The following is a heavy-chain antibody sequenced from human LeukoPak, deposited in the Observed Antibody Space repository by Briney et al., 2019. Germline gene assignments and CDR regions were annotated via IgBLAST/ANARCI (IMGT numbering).Heavy chain of an antibody. CDR2: IYTSGST. V-gene: IGHV4-4*07. J-gene: IGHJ3*02. CDR1: GGSINIYY. CDR3: AREGARWEPSFSAFDI. D-gene: IGHD1-26*01. Sequence: SETLSLTCTVSGGSINIYYWSWIRQPAGKGLEWIGRIYTSGSTNYNPSLKSRVTISVDTSKNQFSLKLSSVTAADTAVYYCAREGARWEPSFSAFDIWGQGTMVTVSS.